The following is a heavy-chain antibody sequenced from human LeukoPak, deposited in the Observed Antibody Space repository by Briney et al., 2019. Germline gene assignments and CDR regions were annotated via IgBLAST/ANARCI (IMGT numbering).Heavy chain of an antibody. CDR3: TRSGYSNGYDF. CDR1: GFTFSGHW. CDR2: ITPDGGST. Sequence: GGSLRLSCVASGFTFSGHWMHWVRQVPGKGLVAVSRITPDGGSTAYADSVKGRFTISRDNDKNTLYLEMNSLTAEDTALYYCTRSGYSNGYDFWGQGTLVTVSS. J-gene: IGHJ4*02. V-gene: IGHV3-74*03. D-gene: IGHD6-19*01.